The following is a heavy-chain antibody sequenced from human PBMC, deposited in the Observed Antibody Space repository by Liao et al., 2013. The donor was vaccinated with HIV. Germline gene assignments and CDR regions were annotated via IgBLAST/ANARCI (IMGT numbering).Heavy chain of an antibody. CDR1: GGSFSGYY. J-gene: IGHJ6*03. V-gene: IGHV4-59*10. CDR3: ARGSPXVTGDYYYYYMDV. CDR2: IYTSGST. D-gene: IGHD4-11*01. Sequence: QVQLQQWGAGLLKPSETLSLTCAVYGGSFSGYYWSWIRQPPGKGLEWIGRIYTSGSTNYNPSLKSRVTISVDTSKNQFSLKLSSVTAADTAVYYCARGSPXVTGDYYYYYMDVWGKGTTVTVSS.